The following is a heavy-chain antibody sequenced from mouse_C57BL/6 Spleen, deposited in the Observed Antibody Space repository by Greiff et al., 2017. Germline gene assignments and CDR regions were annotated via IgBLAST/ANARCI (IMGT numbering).Heavy chain of an antibody. D-gene: IGHD1-1*01. CDR2: IYPGSGST. V-gene: IGHV1-55*01. J-gene: IGHJ2*01. Sequence: QVQLQQSGAELVRPGASVKLSCTASGFNIKDDYMHWVQQRPEQGLEWIGDIYPGSGSTNYNEKFKSKATLTVDTSARTAYMQLSSLTSEDSAVYYCARGRGITTVGFDYWGQGTTLTVSS. CDR3: ARGRGITTVGFDY. CDR1: GFNIKDDY.